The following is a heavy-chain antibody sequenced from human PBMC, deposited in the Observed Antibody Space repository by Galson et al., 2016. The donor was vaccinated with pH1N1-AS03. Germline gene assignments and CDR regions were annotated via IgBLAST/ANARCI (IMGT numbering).Heavy chain of an antibody. D-gene: IGHD5-24*01. CDR1: GFSLNTIGMC. CDR2: IDWGDDK. Sequence: PALVTPTQTLTLTCSFSGFSLNTIGMCVTWIRQPPGKALEWLALIDWGDDKFYLTSLKTRLAISKDTSKNQVVLKMTNVDPMDTATYYCARTRFFAEMAPLGDDPFAVWGQGIMVTVSS. CDR3: ARTRFFAEMAPLGDDPFAV. J-gene: IGHJ3*01. V-gene: IGHV2-70*01.